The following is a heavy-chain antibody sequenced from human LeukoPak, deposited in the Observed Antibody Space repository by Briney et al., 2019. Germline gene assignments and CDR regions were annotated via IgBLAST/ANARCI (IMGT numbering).Heavy chain of an antibody. Sequence: PSETLSFTCTVSGGSISSGGYYWSWIRQHPGKGLEWIGYIYYSGSTYYNPSLKSRVTISVDTSKNQFSLKLSSVTAADTAVYYCARGTDMTSVAAYHSFTHWGQGILVSVSS. CDR2: IYYSGST. CDR1: GGSISSGGYY. D-gene: IGHD4-11*01. J-gene: IGHJ4*02. V-gene: IGHV4-31*03. CDR3: ARGTDMTSVAAYHSFTH.